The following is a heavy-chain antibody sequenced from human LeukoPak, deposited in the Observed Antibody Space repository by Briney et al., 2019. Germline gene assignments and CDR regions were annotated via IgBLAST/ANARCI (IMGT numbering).Heavy chain of an antibody. J-gene: IGHJ3*02. CDR2: ISSSSSYI. D-gene: IGHD3-10*01. Sequence: GGSLRLSCAASGFTFSSYSMNWVRQAPGKGLEWVSSISSSSSYIYYADSVKGRFTISRDNAKNSLYLQMNSLRAEDTAVYYCARRHQVNGAFDIWGQGTMVTVSS. CDR3: ARRHQVNGAFDI. V-gene: IGHV3-21*01. CDR1: GFTFSSYS.